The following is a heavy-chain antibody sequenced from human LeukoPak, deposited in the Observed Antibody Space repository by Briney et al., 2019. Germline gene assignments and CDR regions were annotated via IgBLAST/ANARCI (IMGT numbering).Heavy chain of an antibody. Sequence: GGSLRLSCAASGFTFSRCGMHWVRQAPGKGLEWVAVISYDGSNKYYADSVKGRFTISRDNSKNTLYLQMNSLRAEDSAAYYCAKDAMVRGVTHAFDIWGQGTMVTVSS. CDR3: AKDAMVRGVTHAFDI. V-gene: IGHV3-30*18. J-gene: IGHJ3*02. CDR2: ISYDGSNK. D-gene: IGHD3-10*01. CDR1: GFTFSRCG.